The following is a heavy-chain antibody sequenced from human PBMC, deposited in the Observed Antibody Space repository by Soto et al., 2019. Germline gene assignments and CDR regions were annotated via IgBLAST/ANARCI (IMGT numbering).Heavy chain of an antibody. CDR3: ARVDAIMLFGGVTQHHQYFEY. CDR1: GYTFTSYG. D-gene: IGHD3-3*01. J-gene: IGHJ4*02. CDR2: ISAYNGNT. Sequence: ASVKVSCKASGYTFTSYGISWVRQAPGQGLEWMGWISAYNGNTNYAQKLQGRVTMTTDTSTSTAYMELRRLRSDPTALYYWARVDAIMLFGGVTQHHQYFEYWGPGTLLTASS. V-gene: IGHV1-18*04.